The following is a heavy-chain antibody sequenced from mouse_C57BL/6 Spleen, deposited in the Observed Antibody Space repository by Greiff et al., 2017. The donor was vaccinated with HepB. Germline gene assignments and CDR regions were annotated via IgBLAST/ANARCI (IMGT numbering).Heavy chain of an antibody. CDR1: GFSLTSYG. D-gene: IGHD2-3*01. Sequence: VQLQQSGPGLVQPSQSLSITCTVSGFSLTSYGVHWVRQSPGKGLEWLGVIWSGGSTDYNAAFISRLSISKDNSKSQFFFKMNSLQADDTAIYYCASLYDGRYYFDYWGQGTTLTVSS. V-gene: IGHV2-2*01. CDR2: IWSGGST. CDR3: ASLYDGRYYFDY. J-gene: IGHJ2*01.